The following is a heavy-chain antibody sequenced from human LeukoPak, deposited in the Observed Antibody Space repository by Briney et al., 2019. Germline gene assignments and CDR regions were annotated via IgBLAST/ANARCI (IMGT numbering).Heavy chain of an antibody. V-gene: IGHV4-34*01. D-gene: IGHD6-19*01. J-gene: IGHJ3*01. CDR3: ARGRLRGYSSDWNFGSRAFDV. Sequence: PSETLSLTCSVYGGSFSGYYWTWIRQTPAKGLEWIGEIYHRGTTDYNPSLKSRVTMSVDTSKKQFSLTLLSVTAADTAVYYCARGRLRGYSSDWNFGSRAFDVWGQGTVVTVSS. CDR1: GGSFSGYY. CDR2: IYHRGTT.